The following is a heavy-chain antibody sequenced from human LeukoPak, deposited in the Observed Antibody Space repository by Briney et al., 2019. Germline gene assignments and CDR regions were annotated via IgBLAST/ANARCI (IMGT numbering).Heavy chain of an antibody. CDR2: ISGSGGST. CDR1: GFTFSSYA. Sequence: GGSLRLSCAASGFTFSSYAMSWVRQAPGKGLEWVSAISGSGGSTYYADSVKGRFTISRDNSKNTLYLQMNSLRAEDTAVYYCARDGTYGDYVPFDYWGQGTLVTVSS. J-gene: IGHJ4*02. D-gene: IGHD4-17*01. V-gene: IGHV3-23*01. CDR3: ARDGTYGDYVPFDY.